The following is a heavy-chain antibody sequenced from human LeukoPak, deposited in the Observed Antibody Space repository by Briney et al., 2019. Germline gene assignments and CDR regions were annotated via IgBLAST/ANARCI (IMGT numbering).Heavy chain of an antibody. Sequence: GGSLRLSCAASGFTFSSYSMNWVRQAPGKGLVWVSRINSDGSSTSYADSVKGRFTISRDNAKNTLYLQMNSLRAEDTAVYYCAAGKGVPAATIDYWGQGTLVTVSS. CDR1: GFTFSSYS. CDR2: INSDGSST. D-gene: IGHD2-2*01. V-gene: IGHV3-74*01. J-gene: IGHJ4*02. CDR3: AAGKGVPAATIDY.